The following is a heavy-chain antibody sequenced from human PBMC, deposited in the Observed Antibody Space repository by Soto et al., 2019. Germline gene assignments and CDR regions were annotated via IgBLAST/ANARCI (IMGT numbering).Heavy chain of an antibody. CDR1: GYTFTNYD. CDR3: AREVSGDWSGWFDP. Sequence: QVQLVQSGAEVKKPGASMKVSCKASGYTFTNYDINWVRQATGQGLEWMGWMNPKSGNRGYAPKFQGRGTXXRXTYXSTAYREMSSLRSEDTAIYYCAREVSGDWSGWFDPWGQGTLVTVSS. J-gene: IGHJ5*02. CDR2: MNPKSGNR. V-gene: IGHV1-8*01. D-gene: IGHD2-21*02.